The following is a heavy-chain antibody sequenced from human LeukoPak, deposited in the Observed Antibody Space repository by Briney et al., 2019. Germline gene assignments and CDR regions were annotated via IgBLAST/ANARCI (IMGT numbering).Heavy chain of an antibody. CDR2: INPNSGGT. Sequence: GASVKVSCKASGYTFTGYYMHWVRQAPGQGLEWMGWINPNSGGTNYAQKFQGRVTMTRDTSISTAYMELSSLGSEDTAVYYCARDLKSGLPSTGDNFDYWGQGTLVTVSS. V-gene: IGHV1-2*02. J-gene: IGHJ4*02. CDR3: ARDLKSGLPSTGDNFDY. CDR1: GYTFTGYY. D-gene: IGHD7-27*01.